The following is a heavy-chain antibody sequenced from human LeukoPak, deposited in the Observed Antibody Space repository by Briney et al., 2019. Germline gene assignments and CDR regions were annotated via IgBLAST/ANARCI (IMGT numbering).Heavy chain of an antibody. V-gene: IGHV4-59*08. J-gene: IGHJ6*02. CDR2: IYYSGST. CDR1: GGSISSYY. Sequence: KPSETLSLTCTVSGGSISSYYWSWILQPPGKGLEWIGYIYYSGSTNYNPSLKSRVTISVDTSKNQFSLKLSSVTAADTAVYYCARKAGIAAAGMISYYYYGMDVWGQGTTVTVSS. CDR3: ARKAGIAAAGMISYYYYGMDV. D-gene: IGHD6-13*01.